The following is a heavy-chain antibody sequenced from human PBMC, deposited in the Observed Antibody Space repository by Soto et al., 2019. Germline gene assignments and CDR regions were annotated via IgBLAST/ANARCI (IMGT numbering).Heavy chain of an antibody. CDR3: ARSESSGAAAGTGFDY. J-gene: IGHJ4*02. Sequence: QVQLVESGGGVVQPGRSLRLSCAASGFTFSSYAMHWVRQAPGKGLELVAVISYDVSNKYYADSVKGRFTISRDNSKNTLYLQMNSLRAEDTAVYYCARSESSGAAAGTGFDYWGQGTLVTVSS. D-gene: IGHD6-13*01. CDR2: ISYDVSNK. V-gene: IGHV3-30-3*01. CDR1: GFTFSSYA.